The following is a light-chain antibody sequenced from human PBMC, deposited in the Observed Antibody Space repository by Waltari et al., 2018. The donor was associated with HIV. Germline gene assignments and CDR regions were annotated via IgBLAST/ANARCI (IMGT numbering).Light chain of an antibody. J-gene: IGLJ2*01. CDR1: SRSSYY. V-gene: IGLV3-19*01. CDR3: NARDSSGDLVV. CDR2: GET. Sequence: SSELTQDTAVSVALGQPVRNSSRGYSRSSYYATWYQLKPGQAPLSVIFGETDRPSGIPDRFSGARSGNTASLTITGAQAEDEADYFCNARDSSGDLVVFGGGTKLTVL.